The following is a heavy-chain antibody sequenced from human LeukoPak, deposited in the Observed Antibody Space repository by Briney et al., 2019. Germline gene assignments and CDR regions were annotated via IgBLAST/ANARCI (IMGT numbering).Heavy chain of an antibody. CDR1: GFTFDDYA. V-gene: IGHV3-9*01. J-gene: IGHJ4*02. CDR2: ISWNGGSI. CDR3: AKVQDYDILTGYYNPNPNFDY. Sequence: GGSLRLSCAASGFTFDDYAMHWVRQAPGKGLEWVSGISWNGGSIGYADSVKGRFTISRDNSKNTLYLQMNSLRAEDTAVYYCAKVQDYDILTGYYNPNPNFDYWGQGTLVTVSS. D-gene: IGHD3-9*01.